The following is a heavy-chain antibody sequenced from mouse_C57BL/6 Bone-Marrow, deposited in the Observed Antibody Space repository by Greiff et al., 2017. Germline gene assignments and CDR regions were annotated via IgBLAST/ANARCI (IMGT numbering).Heavy chain of an antibody. CDR2: IDPSDSYT. J-gene: IGHJ1*03. D-gene: IGHD3-3*01. CDR3: ARTGRPWYFDV. V-gene: IGHV1-69*01. CDR1: GYTFTSYW. Sequence: VQLQQPGAELVMPGASVKLSCKASGYTFTSYWMHWVKQRPGQGLEWIGEIDPSDSYTNYTQKFKGKSTLTVDKSSSTAYMQLSSLTSEDSAVYSCARTGRPWYFDVWGTGTTVTVSS.